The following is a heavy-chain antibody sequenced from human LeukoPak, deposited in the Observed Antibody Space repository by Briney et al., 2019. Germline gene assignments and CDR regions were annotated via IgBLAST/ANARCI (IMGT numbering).Heavy chain of an antibody. V-gene: IGHV3-7*01. CDR1: VFTLRSSW. CDR2: IKEDGSEE. J-gene: IGHJ4*02. Sequence: PGGSLRLSCAASVFTLRSSWMTWVRQAPGKGLEWVANIKEDGSEENYADSVKGRFTISRDNAKNSLYLQMNSLGAEDTAVYYCARNTVSAAGDYWGQGTLVIVSS. CDR3: ARNTVSAAGDY. D-gene: IGHD4-17*01.